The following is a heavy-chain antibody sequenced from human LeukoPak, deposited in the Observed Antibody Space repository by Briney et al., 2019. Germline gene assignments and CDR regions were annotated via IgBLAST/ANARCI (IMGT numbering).Heavy chain of an antibody. CDR3: ARWATSCSSANWPYYLYY. Sequence: SVKVSCTASGDTFLSYAISWGRQAPGQGLEWMGRIIPVFAKTEYTQKFRGRVTITADKSTSTAFLELSRPTSEDTAVYYCARWATSCSSANWPYYLYYWGQGALVTVSS. J-gene: IGHJ4*02. CDR2: IIPVFAKT. V-gene: IGHV1-69*04. CDR1: GDTFLSYA. D-gene: IGHD2-2*01.